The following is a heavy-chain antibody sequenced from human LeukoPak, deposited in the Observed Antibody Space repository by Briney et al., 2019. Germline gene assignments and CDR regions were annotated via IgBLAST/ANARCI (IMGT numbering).Heavy chain of an antibody. CDR2: ISITNMA. D-gene: IGHD6-13*01. CDR1: GFTFSSYT. Sequence: GGSLRLSCAASGFTFSSYTMSWARQAPGKGLEWVSGISITNMAYYGDSVRGRFTISRDNSKNTLYLQMNSLRAEDTAVYYCAKGTSSSSAPPFDYWGQGILVIVSS. CDR3: AKGTSSSSAPPFDY. J-gene: IGHJ4*02. V-gene: IGHV3-23*05.